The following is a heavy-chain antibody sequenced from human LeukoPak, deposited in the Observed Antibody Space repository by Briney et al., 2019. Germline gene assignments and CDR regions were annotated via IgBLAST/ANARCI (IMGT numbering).Heavy chain of an antibody. J-gene: IGHJ4*02. CDR2: INHSGSS. V-gene: IGHV4-34*01. CDR3: VRGHSIQCTNGVCYTYFDY. D-gene: IGHD2-8*01. CDR1: GGSFSGYY. Sequence: SETLSLTCAVYGGSFSGYYWSWIRQPPGKGLEWIGEINHSGSSNYNPSLKSRVTISIDTSKNQFSLKLSSVTAADTAVYYCVRGHSIQCTNGVCYTYFDYWGQGTLVTVSS.